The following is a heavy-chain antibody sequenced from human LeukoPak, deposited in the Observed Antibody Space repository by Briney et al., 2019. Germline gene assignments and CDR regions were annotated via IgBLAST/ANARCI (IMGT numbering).Heavy chain of an antibody. V-gene: IGHV5-51*01. CDR1: GYSFTSYW. Sequence: GESLKISCKGSGYSFTSYWIGWVRQMPGKGLEWMGIIYPGDSDTRYSPSFQGQVTISADKSISTAYLQWSSLKASDTAMYYCARHEGDWGRDVYNYYWGQGTLVTVSS. J-gene: IGHJ4*02. CDR2: IYPGDSDT. CDR3: ARHEGDWGRDVYNYY. D-gene: IGHD5-24*01.